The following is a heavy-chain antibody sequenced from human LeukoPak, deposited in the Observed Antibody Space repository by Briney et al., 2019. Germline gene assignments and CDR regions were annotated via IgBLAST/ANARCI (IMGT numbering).Heavy chain of an antibody. CDR3: VKDDSYYYDSSGYPH. CDR1: GFTFSTYF. D-gene: IGHD3-22*01. CDR2: ISSNGGST. V-gene: IGHV3-64D*09. J-gene: IGHJ4*02. Sequence: GGSLRLSCSASGFTFSTYFMHWVRRAPGKGLEYVSAISSNGGSTYYADSVKGRFTISRDNSKNTLYLQMSSLRAGDTAVYHCVKDDSYYYDSSGYPHWGQGTLVTVSS.